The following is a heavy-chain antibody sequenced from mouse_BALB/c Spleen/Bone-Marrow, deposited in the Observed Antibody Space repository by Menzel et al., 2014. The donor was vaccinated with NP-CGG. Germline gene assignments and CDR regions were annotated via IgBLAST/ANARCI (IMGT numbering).Heavy chain of an antibody. CDR1: GYTFSNYY. Sequence: VKLVESGAELVKPGASVKLSCKASGYTFSNYYMYWVKQRPGQGLEWIGESNPSNGGSNFNEKFKSKATLTVDKSSSTAYMQHSSLTSEDSAVYYCTRSNYGYWYFDVWGAGTTVTVSS. CDR3: TRSNYGYWYFDV. J-gene: IGHJ1*01. D-gene: IGHD1-1*01. V-gene: IGHV1S81*02. CDR2: SNPSNGGS.